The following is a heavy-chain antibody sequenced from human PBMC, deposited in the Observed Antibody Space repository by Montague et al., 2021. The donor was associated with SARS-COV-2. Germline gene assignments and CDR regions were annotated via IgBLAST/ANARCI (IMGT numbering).Heavy chain of an antibody. CDR3: ARRVRRGALDV. CDR1: GGSISSSSYY. J-gene: IGHJ3*01. V-gene: IGHV4-39*01. CDR2: IYYSGST. Sequence: SETLSLTCTVSGGSISSSSYYWGWIRQPPGKGLEWIGSIYYSGSTYYNPSLKSRVTISVDTSKNQFSLKLSSVTAADMGLYYCARRVRRGALDVWGQGTMVTVSS.